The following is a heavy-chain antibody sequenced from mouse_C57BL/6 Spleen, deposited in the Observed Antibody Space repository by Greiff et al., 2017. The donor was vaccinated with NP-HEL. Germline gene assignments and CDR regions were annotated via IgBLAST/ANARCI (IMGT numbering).Heavy chain of an antibody. V-gene: IGHV1-61*01. CDR2: IYPSDSET. D-gene: IGHD1-1*01. CDR3: AGYYGSSDWYFEV. J-gene: IGHJ1*03. CDR1: GYTFTSYW. Sequence: QVQLQQPGAELVRPGSSVKLSCKASGYTFTSYWMDWVKQRPGQGLEWIGNIYPSDSETHYNQKFKDKATLTVDKSSSTAYMQLSSLTSEDSSVYYCAGYYGSSDWYFEVWGTGTTVTVSS.